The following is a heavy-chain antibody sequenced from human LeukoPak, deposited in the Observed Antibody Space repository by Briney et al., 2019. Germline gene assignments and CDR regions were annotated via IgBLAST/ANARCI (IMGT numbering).Heavy chain of an antibody. Sequence: ASVKVSCKASGGTFSSYAISWVRQAPGQGPEWMGWISAYNGNTNYAQKLQGRVTMTRDTSSSTAYMELGSLRSDDTAVYYCARDGNSGGWYGDYWGQGTLVTVSS. CDR2: ISAYNGNT. CDR3: ARDGNSGGWYGDY. J-gene: IGHJ4*02. V-gene: IGHV1-18*01. D-gene: IGHD6-19*01. CDR1: GGTFSSYA.